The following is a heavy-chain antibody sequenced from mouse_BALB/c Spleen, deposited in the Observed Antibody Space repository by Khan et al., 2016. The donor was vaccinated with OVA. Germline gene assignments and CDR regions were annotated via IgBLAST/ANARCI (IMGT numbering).Heavy chain of an antibody. CDR3: ERKLCDAMDY. V-gene: IGHV5-12*02. Sequence: EVELVESGGGLVQPGGSLKLSCATSGFTFSDYYIYWVRQTPEKRLEWLAYISNGGGNTYYPDTVKGRFTISRDNAKNTLYLQMSRLKSEDTSMYYCERKLCDAMDYWGQGTSVTVSS. J-gene: IGHJ4*01. D-gene: IGHD1-1*02. CDR2: ISNGGGNT. CDR1: GFTFSDYY.